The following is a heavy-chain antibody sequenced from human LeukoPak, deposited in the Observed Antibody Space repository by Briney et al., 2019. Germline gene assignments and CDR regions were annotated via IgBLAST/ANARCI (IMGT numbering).Heavy chain of an antibody. CDR1: EFTFNNYV. V-gene: IGHV3-23*01. J-gene: IGHJ4*02. CDR2: ISGSGGTT. CDR3: AKDPDSSGYQSYFDY. Sequence: GGSLRLSCTASEFTFNNYVMSWVRQAPGKGLEWVSSISGSGGTTYYAASGKGRFTISRDNSKNTLYLQMNSLRAEDTAVYYCAKDPDSSGYQSYFDYWGQGTLVTVSS. D-gene: IGHD3-22*01.